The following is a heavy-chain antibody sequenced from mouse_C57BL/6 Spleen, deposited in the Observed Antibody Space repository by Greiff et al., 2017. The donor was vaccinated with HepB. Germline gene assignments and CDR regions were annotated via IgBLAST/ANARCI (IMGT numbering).Heavy chain of an antibody. V-gene: IGHV5-4*01. CDR1: GFTFSSYA. CDR2: ISDGGSYT. J-gene: IGHJ2*01. Sequence: EVKLMESGGGLVKPGGSLKLSCAASGFTFSSYAMSWVRQTPETRLEWVATISDGGSYTYYPDNVKGRFTISRDNAKNNLYLQMSHLKSEDTAMYYCARDGRITTYFDYWGQGTTRTVSS. D-gene: IGHD2-4*01. CDR3: ARDGRITTYFDY.